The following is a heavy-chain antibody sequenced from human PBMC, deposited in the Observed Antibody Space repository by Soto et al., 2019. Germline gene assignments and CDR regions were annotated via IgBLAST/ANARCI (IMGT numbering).Heavy chain of an antibody. J-gene: IGHJ4*02. CDR2: IHYSGTT. CDR1: GTSISSYY. CDR3: ARYNSYAIDY. D-gene: IGHD2-8*01. Sequence: SETLSLTCTVSGTSISSYYWSWIRQPPGKGLEWIANIHYSGTTNYNPSLASRITLSVDTSKNQFSLKMTSVTAADRAMYFCARYNSYAIDYWGRGTLVTVSS. V-gene: IGHV4-59*01.